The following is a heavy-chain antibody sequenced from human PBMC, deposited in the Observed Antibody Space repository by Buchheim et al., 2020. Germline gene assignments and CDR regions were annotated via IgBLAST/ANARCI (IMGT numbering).Heavy chain of an antibody. D-gene: IGHD1-7*01. CDR3: AKDTHNWNYVLLDL. V-gene: IGHV3-23*01. J-gene: IGHJ4*02. CDR2: ITAGSSST. Sequence: DVQLLESGGGLVQPGGSLRPSCVASGFIFSNYAMSWVRQAPGKGLEWVSVITAGSSSTYYASSVKGRFTISRDNSRSTLYLQMNSLTAEDTALYYCAKDTHNWNYVLLDLWGQGTL. CDR1: GFIFSNYA.